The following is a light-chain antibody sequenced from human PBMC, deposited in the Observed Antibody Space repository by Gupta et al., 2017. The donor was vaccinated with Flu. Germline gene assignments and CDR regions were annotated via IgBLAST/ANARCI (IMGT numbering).Light chain of an antibody. CDR2: AAS. CDR1: QSISTY. J-gene: IGKJ2*01. Sequence: PSSLSASVGDRVTSTCRASQSISTYLNWYQQKPGKAPKLLIYAASNVQSGVPSRFSGSGSGTDFTLTISSLQPEDFATYYCQQSYSSPYTFGQGTKLEIK. V-gene: IGKV1-39*01. CDR3: QQSYSSPYT.